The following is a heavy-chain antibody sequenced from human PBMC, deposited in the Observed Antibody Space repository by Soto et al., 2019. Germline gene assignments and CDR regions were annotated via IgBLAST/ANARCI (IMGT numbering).Heavy chain of an antibody. CDR3: ARFNGSGTNYYMDV. CDR2: ISVDSGNT. CDR1: GYIFTSYG. V-gene: IGHV1-18*01. Sequence: QVQLVQSGAELKKPGASAKVSCKASGYIFTSYGISWVRQAPGQGLEWMAWISVDSGNTNYAQNFLGGVTMTTHTSASTAHMELRSLRSDDTAVYYCARFNGSGTNYYMDVWGKGTTVIVSS. J-gene: IGHJ6*03. D-gene: IGHD3-10*01.